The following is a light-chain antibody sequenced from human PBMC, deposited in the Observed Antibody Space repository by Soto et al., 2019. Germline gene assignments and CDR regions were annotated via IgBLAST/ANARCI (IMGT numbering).Light chain of an antibody. CDR3: QQSLNPKT. CDR1: ESVSSIY. V-gene: IGKV3-20*01. Sequence: ENVLTHSPGTLSLSPCERATLSLRASESVSSIYVAWYQQKPGQAPTLLIYGASTRATGIPDRFSGSGSGTDFTLTIDRLEPEDFAVYYCQQSLNPKTFGQGTKVDIK. CDR2: GAS. J-gene: IGKJ1*01.